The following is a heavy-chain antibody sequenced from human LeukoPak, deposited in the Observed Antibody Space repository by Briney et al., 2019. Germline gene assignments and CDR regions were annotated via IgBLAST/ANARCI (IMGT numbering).Heavy chain of an antibody. V-gene: IGHV5-10-1*01. CDR2: IDPSDSYI. J-gene: IGHJ4*02. CDR3: ARRGERLTTLADY. D-gene: IGHD1-1*01. Sequence: AESLQIPSKASRYILTTYWISCVRQMPGKGLEWMGRIDPSDSYINYSPSFQGHVTVSVDRSISTAYLQWSSLKASDTAMYYCARRGERLTTLADYWGQGTVVTVSS. CDR1: RYILTTYW.